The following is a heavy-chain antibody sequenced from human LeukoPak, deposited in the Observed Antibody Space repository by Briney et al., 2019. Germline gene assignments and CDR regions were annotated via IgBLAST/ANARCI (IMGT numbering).Heavy chain of an antibody. V-gene: IGHV4-39*01. CDR2: IYCSGST. CDR1: GGSVSSSSY. CDR3: ASGYTAAGRRFDP. D-gene: IGHD6-13*01. Sequence: SETLSLTCTVSGGSVSSSSYWGWIRQPPGKGLEWIGSIYCSGSTYYSPSLKSRVTISLDPSKNQFSLKLSSLTAADMAIYYCASGYTAAGRRFDPWGQGTLVTVSS. J-gene: IGHJ5*02.